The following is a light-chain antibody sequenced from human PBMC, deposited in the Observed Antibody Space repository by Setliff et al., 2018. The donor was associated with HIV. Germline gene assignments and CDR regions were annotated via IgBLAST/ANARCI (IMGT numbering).Light chain of an antibody. CDR3: SSYTTSSTLYV. V-gene: IGLV2-14*03. CDR2: DVI. J-gene: IGLJ1*01. CDR1: SSDVGGYYS. Sequence: LAQPASVSGSPGQSITISCTGISSDVGGYYSVSWYQQHPGKPPKLMIYDVINRPSGVSNRFSGSRSGNTASLTISWLQVEDEADYYCSSYTTSSTLYVFGPGTKVTVL.